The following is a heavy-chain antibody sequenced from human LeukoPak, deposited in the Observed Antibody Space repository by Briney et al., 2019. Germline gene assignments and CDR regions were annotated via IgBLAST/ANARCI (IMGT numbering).Heavy chain of an antibody. D-gene: IGHD5-18*01. J-gene: IGHJ4*02. CDR1: GGSISSGGYY. Sequence: PSQTLSLTCTVSGGSISSGGYYWSWIRQHPGKGLEWIGYIHYSGSTYYNPSLKSRVTISVDTPENQFSLKLSSVTAADTAVYYCARDSVDTGVVLAFDYWGQGTLVTVSS. V-gene: IGHV4-31*03. CDR2: IHYSGST. CDR3: ARDSVDTGVVLAFDY.